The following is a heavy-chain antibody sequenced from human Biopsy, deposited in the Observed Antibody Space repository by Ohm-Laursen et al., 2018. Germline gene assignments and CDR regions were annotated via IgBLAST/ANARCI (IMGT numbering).Heavy chain of an antibody. CDR2: INAKTGDT. CDR3: TRGGYYYDSLAYYYWFDP. D-gene: IGHD3-22*01. CDR1: GYTFTGYH. Sequence: GASVKVSCKTSGYTFTGYHVHWVRRAPGQGLEWMGWINAKTGDTNYAQKFQGRVTMTRDTSISTAYVDLSSLRSDDTAVYYCTRGGYYYDSLAYYYWFDPWGQGTLVTVSS. J-gene: IGHJ5*02. V-gene: IGHV1-2*02.